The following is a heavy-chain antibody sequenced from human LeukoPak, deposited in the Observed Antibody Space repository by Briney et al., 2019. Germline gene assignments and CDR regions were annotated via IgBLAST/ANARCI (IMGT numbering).Heavy chain of an antibody. V-gene: IGHV4-30-2*01. D-gene: IGHD2-2*01. Sequence: SETLSLTCTVSGGSISSGGYYWSWIRQPPGKGLEWIGYIYHSGSTYYNPSLKSRVTISVDRSKNQFSLKLSSVTAADTAVYYCAATLLRIVVVPAAQFDYWGQGTLVTVSS. CDR3: AATLLRIVVVPAAQFDY. CDR2: IYHSGST. J-gene: IGHJ4*02. CDR1: GGSISSGGYY.